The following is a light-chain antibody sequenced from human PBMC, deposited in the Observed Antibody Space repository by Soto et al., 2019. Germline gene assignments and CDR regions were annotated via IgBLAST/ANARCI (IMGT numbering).Light chain of an antibody. Sequence: DVVMTQSPLSLTVTIGHPAASCCRPNQSLVHSDGVAYFSWFQQRPGRSPRRLIYKVSNRDSGVPARFSGSGSGTDFALKISRVEAEDVGVYYCMQGTHWPITFGQGTRLEIK. V-gene: IGKV2-30*02. J-gene: IGKJ5*01. CDR2: KVS. CDR1: QSLVHSDGVAY. CDR3: MQGTHWPIT.